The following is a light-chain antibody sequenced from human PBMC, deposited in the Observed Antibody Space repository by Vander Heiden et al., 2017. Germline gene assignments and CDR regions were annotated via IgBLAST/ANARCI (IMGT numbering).Light chain of an antibody. CDR2: NTT. V-gene: IGLV2-14*03. CDR3: SSYTTSSTQV. CDR1: SRDGGNDNS. Sequence: QSALTPPAPVSGSPGQPITISCAGTSRDGGNDNSIPWYHQHPGKAHKLVIDNTTSRPSGVSNRFSGAKSGNTASLTISGLQPEDEADYYCSSYTTSSTQVFGTGTKVTVL. J-gene: IGLJ1*01.